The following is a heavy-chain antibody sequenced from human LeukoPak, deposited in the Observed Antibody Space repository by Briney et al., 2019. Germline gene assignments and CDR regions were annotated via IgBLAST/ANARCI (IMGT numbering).Heavy chain of an antibody. V-gene: IGHV3-74*01. Sequence: GGSLRLSCAGSGFSFNNYWMHWVRQAPGKGLVWVSSIHSDGRVTTYADSVKGRFTISKDSARNTLYLQMNTLRVEDTAVYYCARAQDTYNSLYFDYWGQGALVTVPS. CDR3: ARAQDTYNSLYFDY. CDR1: GFSFNNYW. D-gene: IGHD5-24*01. J-gene: IGHJ4*02. CDR2: IHSDGRVT.